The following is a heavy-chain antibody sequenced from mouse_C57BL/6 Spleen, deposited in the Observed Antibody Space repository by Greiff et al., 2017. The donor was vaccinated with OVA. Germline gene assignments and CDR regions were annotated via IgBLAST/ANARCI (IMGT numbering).Heavy chain of an antibody. J-gene: IGHJ1*03. CDR3: ARRANWGDWYFDF. CDR1: GYSFTGYY. D-gene: IGHD4-1*01. V-gene: IGHV1-42*01. CDR2: INPSTGGT. Sequence: VQLQQSGPELVKPGASVKISCKASGYSFTGYYMNWVKQSPEKSLEWIGEINPSTGGTTYNQKFKAKATLTVDKSSSTAYMQLKSLTSEDSAVYYCARRANWGDWYFDFWGTGTTVTVSS.